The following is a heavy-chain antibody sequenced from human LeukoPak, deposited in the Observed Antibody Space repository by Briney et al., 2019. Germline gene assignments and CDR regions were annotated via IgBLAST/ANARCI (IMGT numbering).Heavy chain of an antibody. J-gene: IGHJ4*02. CDR1: GFTFSSYD. D-gene: IGHD4-17*01. CDR3: AKGGDYGDYALY. Sequence: PGGSLRLSCAASGFTFSSYDMHWVRQATGKGLEWVSAIGTAGDTYYPGSVKGRFTISRENAKNSLYLQMNSLRAGDTAVYYCAKGGDYGDYALYWGQGTLVTVSS. CDR2: IGTAGDT. V-gene: IGHV3-13*01.